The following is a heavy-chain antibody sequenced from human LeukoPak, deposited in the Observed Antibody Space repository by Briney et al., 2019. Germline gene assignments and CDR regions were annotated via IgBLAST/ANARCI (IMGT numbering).Heavy chain of an antibody. Sequence: GSLRLSCAASGFTFSSYAMHWVRQAPGKGLEWLAVISYDGSNKYYADSVKGRITISRDNSKNTLYLQMNSLRAEDTAVYYCARGPELRFLEWLLPFDYWGQGTLVTVSS. CDR2: ISYDGSNK. D-gene: IGHD3-3*01. V-gene: IGHV3-30*14. J-gene: IGHJ4*02. CDR3: ARGPELRFLEWLLPFDY. CDR1: GFTFSSYA.